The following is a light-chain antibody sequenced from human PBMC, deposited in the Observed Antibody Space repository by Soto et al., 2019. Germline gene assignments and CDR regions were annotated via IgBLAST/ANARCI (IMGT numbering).Light chain of an antibody. CDR2: DVT. CDR1: SSDVGGFDW. CDR3: CSYAGRTAV. V-gene: IGLV2-8*01. J-gene: IGLJ1*01. Sequence: QSALTQPPSASGSPGQSVTISCTGSSSDVGGFDWVSWYQQHPGKVPKLMLYDVTKRPSGVPDRFSGSKSGNTASLTVSGLQAEDEADYYCCSYAGRTAVFGTGTKVTVL.